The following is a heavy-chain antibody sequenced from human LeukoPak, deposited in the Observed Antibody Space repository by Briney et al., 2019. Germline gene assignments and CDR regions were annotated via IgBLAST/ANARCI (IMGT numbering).Heavy chain of an antibody. CDR3: TRDRAAGDRSAHFGLIPSGLHV. CDR2: ICYDGSNK. J-gene: IGHJ6*02. D-gene: IGHD3-22*01. Sequence: GGSLRLSCAASGFTFSSYGMHWVRQAPGKGLEWVAVICYDGSNKYYADSVKGRFTISRDNSKNTLYLQINSLRAEATPVYYCTRDRAAGDRSAHFGLIPSGLHVWGQGTTATV. V-gene: IGHV3-33*01. CDR1: GFTFSSYG.